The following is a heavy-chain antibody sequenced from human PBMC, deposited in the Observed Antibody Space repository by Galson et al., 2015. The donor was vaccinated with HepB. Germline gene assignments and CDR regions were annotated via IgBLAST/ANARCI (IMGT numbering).Heavy chain of an antibody. D-gene: IGHD5-18*01. V-gene: IGHV3-9*01. Sequence: SLRLSCAASGFTFDDYAMHWVRQAPGKGLEWVSGISWNSGSIGYADSVKGRFTISRDNAKNSLYLQMNSLRAEGTALYYCAKDMGPFFSTPPGYGYPDYWGQGTLVTVSS. CDR2: ISWNSGSI. CDR1: GFTFDDYA. J-gene: IGHJ4*02. CDR3: AKDMGPFFSTPPGYGYPDY.